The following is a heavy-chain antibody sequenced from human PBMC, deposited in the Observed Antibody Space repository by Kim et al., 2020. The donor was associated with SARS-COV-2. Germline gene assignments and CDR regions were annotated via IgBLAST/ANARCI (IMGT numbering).Heavy chain of an antibody. D-gene: IGHD5-18*01. CDR2: ISFNGDKK. V-gene: IGHV3-30*04. CDR3: VKELGYPSGFDI. Sequence: GGSLRLSCAASGFTFRSNTMHWVRQAPGKGLEWVAVISFNGDKKYYTESVKGRFTISRDNSKNTLYLQMNSLRSEDTAVYYCVKELGYPSGFDIGGHGTMLPVPS. J-gene: IGHJ3*02. CDR1: GFTFRSNT.